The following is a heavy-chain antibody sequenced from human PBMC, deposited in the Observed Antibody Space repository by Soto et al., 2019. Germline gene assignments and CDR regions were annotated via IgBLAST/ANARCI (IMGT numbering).Heavy chain of an antibody. CDR1: GGTFSSYA. Sequence: SVKVSCKASGGTFSSYAISWVRQAPGQGLEWMGGIIPIFGTANYAQKFQGRVTITADESTSTAYMELSSLRSEDTAVYYCARDVYYYDSSGYYSYSPDAFDIWGQGTMVTVSS. J-gene: IGHJ3*02. CDR2: IIPIFGTA. V-gene: IGHV1-69*13. CDR3: ARDVYYYDSSGYYSYSPDAFDI. D-gene: IGHD3-22*01.